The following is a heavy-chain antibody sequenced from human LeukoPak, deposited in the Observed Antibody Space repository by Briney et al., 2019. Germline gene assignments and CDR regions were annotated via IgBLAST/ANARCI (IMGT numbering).Heavy chain of an antibody. Sequence: GGSLRLSCAASGFTFSSYAMSWVRQAPGKGLEWVSAISGSGCSTYYADSVKGRFTISRDNSKNTLYLQMNSLRAEDTAVYYCAKGRTGYSYGYGIDYWGQGTLVTVSS. CDR3: AKGRTGYSYGYGIDY. D-gene: IGHD5-18*01. V-gene: IGHV3-23*01. J-gene: IGHJ4*02. CDR1: GFTFSSYA. CDR2: ISGSGCST.